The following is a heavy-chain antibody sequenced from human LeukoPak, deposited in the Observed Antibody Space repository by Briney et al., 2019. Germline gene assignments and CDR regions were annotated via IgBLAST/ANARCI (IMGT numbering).Heavy chain of an antibody. CDR2: VDPDTGNT. CDR1: GYTFPNSY. Sequence: GASVRLSCKPSGYTFPNSYLHWGRQGPGQGLEYMGMVDPDTGNTNYAQKFKGRVSMTRVTSTSTVYMDLSSLRSEDTAVYYCAREPRVGAKYFDYWGQGTLVTVSS. D-gene: IGHD1-26*01. CDR3: AREPRVGAKYFDY. J-gene: IGHJ4*02. V-gene: IGHV1-46*01.